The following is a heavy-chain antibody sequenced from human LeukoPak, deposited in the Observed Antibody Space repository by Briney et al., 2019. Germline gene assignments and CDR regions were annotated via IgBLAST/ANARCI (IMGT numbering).Heavy chain of an antibody. CDR1: GFTFSSYS. V-gene: IGHV3-21*01. Sequence: TGGSLRLSCAASGFTFSSYSMNWVRQAPGKGLEWVSSISSSSSYIYYADSVKGRFTISRDNAKNSLYLQMNSLRAEDTAVYYCARDLVVGATYYWGQGTLVTVSS. J-gene: IGHJ4*02. CDR2: ISSSSSYI. CDR3: ARDLVVGATYY. D-gene: IGHD1-26*01.